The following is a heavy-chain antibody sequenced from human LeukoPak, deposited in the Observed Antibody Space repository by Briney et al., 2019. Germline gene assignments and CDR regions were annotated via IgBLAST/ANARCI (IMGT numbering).Heavy chain of an antibody. J-gene: IGHJ3*02. CDR1: GGSISSSSHY. V-gene: IGHV4-39*01. Sequence: SETLSLTCTVSGGSISSSSHYWGWIRQPPGKGLEWIGSIYYSGSTYYNPSLKSRVTISVDTSKNQFSLKLSSVTAADTAVYYCARHPGDAFDIWGQGTMVTVSS. CDR3: ARHPGDAFDI. CDR2: IYYSGST.